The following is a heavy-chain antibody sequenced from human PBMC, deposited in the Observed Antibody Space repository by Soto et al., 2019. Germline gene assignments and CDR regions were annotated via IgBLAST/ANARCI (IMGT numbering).Heavy chain of an antibody. Sequence: QVQLVESGGGVVQPGMSLRLSCAASGFTFRSYAMHWVRHAPGKGLEWVAIISYVGSNTYNADSVKGRFTISRDDYKNTVYLQMNILTAEDTAVYYCAREQTRGDYWNGQFDYWGQGTLVTVSS. D-gene: IGHD3-3*01. CDR1: GFTFRSYA. V-gene: IGHV3-30*14. CDR3: AREQTRGDYWNGQFDY. CDR2: ISYVGSNT. J-gene: IGHJ4*02.